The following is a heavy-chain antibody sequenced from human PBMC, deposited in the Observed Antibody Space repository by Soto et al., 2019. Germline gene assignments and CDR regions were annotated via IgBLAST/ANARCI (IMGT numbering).Heavy chain of an antibody. CDR1: GYTFTSYG. Sequence: QVQLVQSGAEVKKPGASVKVSCKASGYTFTSYGISWVRQAPGQGLVWMGWISAYNGNTNYAQKLQGRVTMTTDTSTSTAYMELRSLRSDDTAVYYCAREVVVNVYYYYGMDVWGQGTTVTVSS. V-gene: IGHV1-18*01. J-gene: IGHJ6*02. CDR2: ISAYNGNT. D-gene: IGHD3-22*01. CDR3: AREVVVNVYYYYGMDV.